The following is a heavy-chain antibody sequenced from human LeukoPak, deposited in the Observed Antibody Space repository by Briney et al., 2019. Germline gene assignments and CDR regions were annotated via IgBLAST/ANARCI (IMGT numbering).Heavy chain of an antibody. Sequence: SETLSLTCAVYGGSLSGYYWSWVRQPPGKGLEWIGGIYHRGSTYYNPSLKSRVTMSVDTSKNQFSLKLSPVTAADTAVYYCARGPRDSGSSNYMRIFDYWGQGTLVTVSS. V-gene: IGHV4-34*01. CDR1: GGSLSGYY. CDR3: ARGPRDSGSSNYMRIFDY. J-gene: IGHJ4*02. D-gene: IGHD3-22*01. CDR2: IYHRGST.